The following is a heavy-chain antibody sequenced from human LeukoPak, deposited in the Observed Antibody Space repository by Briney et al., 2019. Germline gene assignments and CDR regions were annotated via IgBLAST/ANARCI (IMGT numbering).Heavy chain of an antibody. CDR3: AKPPFKGVEPLDY. CDR2: ISGSGGST. V-gene: IGHV3-23*01. J-gene: IGHJ4*02. D-gene: IGHD2-8*01. Sequence: GGSLRLSYAASGFTFSSYAMSWVRQAPGKVLEWVSDISGSGGSTYYADSVKGRFTISRDNSKNTLYLQMNSLRAEDTAVYYCAKPPFKGVEPLDYWGQGTLVTVSS. CDR1: GFTFSSYA.